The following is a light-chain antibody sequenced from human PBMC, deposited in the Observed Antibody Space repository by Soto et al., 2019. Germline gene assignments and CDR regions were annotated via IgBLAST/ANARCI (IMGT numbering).Light chain of an antibody. CDR1: QSISSY. CDR2: AAS. CDR3: QQSFSIPWT. Sequence: DIQMTQSPSTLSASVGDRVTITCRASQSISSYLNWYQQKPGKAPKLLIYAASSLQSGVPSRFSVSGSGTDFTLTITRLQPEDFATYYCQQSFSIPWTFGQGTKVDIK. J-gene: IGKJ1*01. V-gene: IGKV1-39*01.